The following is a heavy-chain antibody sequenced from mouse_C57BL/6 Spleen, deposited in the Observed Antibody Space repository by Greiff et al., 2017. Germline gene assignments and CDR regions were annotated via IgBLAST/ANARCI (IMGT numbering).Heavy chain of an antibody. CDR2: IYPGSGNT. CDR3: ARSDYQRYFDV. V-gene: IGHV1-76*01. CDR1: GYTFTDYY. J-gene: IGHJ1*03. Sequence: VQLKESGAELVRPGASVTLSCKASGYTFTDYYINWVKQRPGQGLEWIATIYPGSGNTYYNEQFKGKATLTAEKSSSTASMQLSSLTSEDSAVYFCARSDYQRYFDVWGTGTTVTVSS. D-gene: IGHD2-4*01.